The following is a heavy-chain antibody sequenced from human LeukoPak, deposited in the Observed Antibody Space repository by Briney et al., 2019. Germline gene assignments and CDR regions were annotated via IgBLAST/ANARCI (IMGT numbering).Heavy chain of an antibody. J-gene: IGHJ4*02. D-gene: IGHD5-12*01. V-gene: IGHV3-30*02. CDR1: GFTFSIYG. CDR2: ISSDETNK. CDR3: GKHDSDYDGK. Sequence: GGSLRLSCATSGFTFSIYGMHWVRQAPGKGLEWVAFISSDETNKYYADSVKGRFTISRDNSRNTLYLQMNSLRVEDTAVYYCGKHDSDYDGKWGQGSLVTVSS.